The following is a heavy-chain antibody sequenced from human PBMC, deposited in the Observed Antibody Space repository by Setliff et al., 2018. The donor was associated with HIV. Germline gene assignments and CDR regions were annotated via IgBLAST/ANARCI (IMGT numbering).Heavy chain of an antibody. CDR3: ARATATKPFDI. CDR2: IYSSGST. V-gene: IGHV4-4*09. CDR1: GGSISSYY. J-gene: IGHJ3*02. Sequence: SETLSLTCTVSGGSISSYYWSWIRQPPGKGLECMGYIYSSGSTNHNPSLQSRVTISVDTSKNQFSLKLSSVTAADTALYYCARATATKPFDIWGQGTVVTVSS. D-gene: IGHD5-18*01.